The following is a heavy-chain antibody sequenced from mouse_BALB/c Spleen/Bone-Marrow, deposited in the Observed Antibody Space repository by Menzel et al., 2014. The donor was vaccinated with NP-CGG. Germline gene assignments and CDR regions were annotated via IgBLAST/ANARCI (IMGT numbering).Heavy chain of an antibody. J-gene: IGHJ4*01. CDR3: VRQDYDYPMDY. CDR1: GFTFNIYA. Sequence: EVMLVESGGGLVQPKGSLKLSCAASGFTFNIYAMNWVRQAPRKGLEWVARISSKSTNYTTCYADSVKDRFTISSDDSQSMLYPQMNSLKTEDTAIYYCVRQDYDYPMDYWGQGTSVTVSS. CDR2: ISSKSTNYTT. D-gene: IGHD2-4*01. V-gene: IGHV10-1*01.